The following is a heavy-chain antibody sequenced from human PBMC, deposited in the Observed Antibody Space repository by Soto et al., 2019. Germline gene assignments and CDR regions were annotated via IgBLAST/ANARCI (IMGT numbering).Heavy chain of an antibody. D-gene: IGHD5-18*01. CDR1: GYTFTAHT. J-gene: IGHJ4*02. V-gene: IGHV1-3*01. CDR2: INADSGNT. Sequence: QVQLVQSGAEVRKPGASVKVSCQAFGYTFTAHTMHWVRQAPGQRLEWMGWINADSGNTKYSQKVQGRVTITWDTSASTAYMQLSSQRSEDTAVYYCARGGHRQQWLEGAPDFWGQGTLVTVSS. CDR3: ARGGHRQQWLEGAPDF.